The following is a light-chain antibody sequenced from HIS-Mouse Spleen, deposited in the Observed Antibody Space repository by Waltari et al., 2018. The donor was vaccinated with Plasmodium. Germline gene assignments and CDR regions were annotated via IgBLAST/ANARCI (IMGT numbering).Light chain of an antibody. V-gene: IGKV3-15*01. CDR1: QSVSSN. CDR2: SAS. CDR3: QQYNNWSFT. J-gene: IGKJ3*01. Sequence: EIVMTQSPATPSVSPGERATLSCRARQSVSSNLAWDQQKPGQAPRRRIYSASTRATGIPASFSGSWSGTEFTLTISSLQSEDFAVYYCQQYNNWSFTFGPGTKVDIK.